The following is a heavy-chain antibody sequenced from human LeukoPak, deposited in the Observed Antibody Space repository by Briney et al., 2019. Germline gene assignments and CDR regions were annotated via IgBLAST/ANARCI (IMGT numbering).Heavy chain of an antibody. J-gene: IGHJ4*02. CDR3: ARVYYGSGSYYRNYFDY. CDR1: GGSISSSSYY. Sequence: SETLSLTCTVSGGSISSSSYYWGWIRQPPGKGLEWIGTIYYGGSTYHNPSLTSRVTISVDTSKNQFSLKLNSVAAADTAVYYCARVYYGSGSYYRNYFDYWGQGTLVTVSS. D-gene: IGHD3-10*01. V-gene: IGHV4-39*01. CDR2: IYYGGST.